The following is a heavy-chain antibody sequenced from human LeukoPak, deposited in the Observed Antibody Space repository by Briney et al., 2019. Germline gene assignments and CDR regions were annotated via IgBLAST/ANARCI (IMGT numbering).Heavy chain of an antibody. CDR3: ARHGGYDFHTPEYFQH. J-gene: IGHJ1*01. Sequence: SETLSLTCTVSGGSISSYYWSWIRQPPGKGLEWIGYIYYSGSTNYNPSLKSRVTISVDTSKNQFSLKLSSVTAADTAVYYCARHGGYDFHTPEYFQHWGQGPLVTVSS. CDR1: GGSISSYY. CDR2: IYYSGST. V-gene: IGHV4-59*01. D-gene: IGHD3-3*01.